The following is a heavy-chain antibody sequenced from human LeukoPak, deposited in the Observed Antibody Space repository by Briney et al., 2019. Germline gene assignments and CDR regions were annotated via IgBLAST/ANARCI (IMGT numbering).Heavy chain of an antibody. CDR3: ARAVSNSGWYGSVDY. Sequence: GGSLRLSCAASGFTFDDYGMSWVRQAPGKGLEWVSGINWNGGRTGYAESVKGRFTISRDNAKNSLYLQMNTLGAEDTALYYCARAVSNSGWYGSVDYWGQGTLVTVSS. D-gene: IGHD6-19*01. CDR2: INWNGGRT. V-gene: IGHV3-20*04. J-gene: IGHJ4*02. CDR1: GFTFDDYG.